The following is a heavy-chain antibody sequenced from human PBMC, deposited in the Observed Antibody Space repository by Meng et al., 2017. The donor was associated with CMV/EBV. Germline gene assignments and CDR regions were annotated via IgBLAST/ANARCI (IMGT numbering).Heavy chain of an antibody. V-gene: IGHV3-74*01. CDR1: GFTFSSYW. J-gene: IGHJ6*02. Sequence: GESLKISCAASGFTFSSYWMHWVRQAPGKGLVWVSRINSDGSSTSYADSAKGRFTISRDNAKNTLYLQMNSLRAGDTAVYYCAREDYYYYGMDVWGQGTTVTVSS. CDR3: AREDYYYYGMDV. CDR2: INSDGSST.